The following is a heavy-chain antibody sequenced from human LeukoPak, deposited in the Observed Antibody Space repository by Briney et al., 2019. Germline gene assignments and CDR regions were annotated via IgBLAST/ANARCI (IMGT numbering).Heavy chain of an antibody. CDR2: MYYSGST. J-gene: IGHJ4*02. CDR1: GGSISSYY. Sequence: SETLSLTCTVSGGSISSYYWSWIRQPPGKGLEWIGYMYYSGSTNYNPSLKSRVTISVDTSKKQFSLKLSSVTAADTAVYYCARYSRVITTSLDYWGQGTLVTVSS. CDR3: ARYSRVITTSLDY. D-gene: IGHD4-11*01. V-gene: IGHV4-59*08.